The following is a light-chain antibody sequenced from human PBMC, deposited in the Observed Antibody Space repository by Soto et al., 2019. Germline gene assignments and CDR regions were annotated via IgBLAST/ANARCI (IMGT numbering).Light chain of an antibody. J-gene: IGKJ1*01. V-gene: IGKV1-5*03. CDR3: QQYNTFWT. CDR2: KAS. CDR1: QSISGL. Sequence: DIQMTQSPSTLSASVGDRVTITCRASQSISGLLAWYQQKPGKAPKLLIYKASGLESGVPSRFSGSGSGTEFTLTINGLQPDDLATDYCQQYNTFWTFGQGTKVDIK.